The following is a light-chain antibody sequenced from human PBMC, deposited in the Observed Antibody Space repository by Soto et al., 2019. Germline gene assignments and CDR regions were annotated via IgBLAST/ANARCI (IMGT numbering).Light chain of an antibody. Sequence: QSALTQPASVSGSPGQSITISCTGTSSDVGSYNLVSWYQQHPGKAPKLMIYEGSKRPSGVSNRFSGSKSGNTASLTISGLQAEDEADYYCCSYAGSSNLYVFATGTKLTAL. CDR1: SSDVGSYNL. V-gene: IGLV2-23*01. CDR2: EGS. CDR3: CSYAGSSNLYV. J-gene: IGLJ1*01.